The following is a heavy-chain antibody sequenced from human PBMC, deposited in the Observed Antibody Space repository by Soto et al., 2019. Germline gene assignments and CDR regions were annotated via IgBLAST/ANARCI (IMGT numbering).Heavy chain of an antibody. J-gene: IGHJ4*02. V-gene: IGHV3-23*01. CDR2: ISGSGGST. CDR3: AKLSDFVVVPAALLD. CDR1: GFTFSSYA. D-gene: IGHD2-2*01. Sequence: EVQLLESGGGLVQPGGSLRLSCAASGFTFSSYAMSWVRQATGKGLEWVSAISGSGGSTYYADSVKGRFTISRDNSKNTLYLQMNSLRAEDTAVYYCAKLSDFVVVPAALLDWGQGTLVTVSS.